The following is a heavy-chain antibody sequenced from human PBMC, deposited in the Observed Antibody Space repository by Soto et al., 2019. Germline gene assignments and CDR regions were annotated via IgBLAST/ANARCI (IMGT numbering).Heavy chain of an antibody. V-gene: IGHV1-69*02. CDR2: IIPILGIA. J-gene: IGHJ6*02. CDR1: GGTFSSYT. D-gene: IGHD5-12*01. Sequence: SVKVSCKASGGTFSSYTISWVRQAPGQGLEWMGRIIPILGIANYAQKFQGRVTITADKSTSTAYMELSSLRSEDTAVYYCASILEYSAPSGGTDVWGQGTTVTVSS. CDR3: ASILEYSAPSGGTDV.